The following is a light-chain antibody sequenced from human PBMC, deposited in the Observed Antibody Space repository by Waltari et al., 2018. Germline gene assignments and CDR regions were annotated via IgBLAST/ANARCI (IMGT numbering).Light chain of an antibody. CDR1: QGIRNY. CDR2: AAS. Sequence: DIQMTHSPSSLSASVGERVTITCRASQGIRNYLAWFQHTPGQAPRLLIYAASTLQSGVPSRFSGSGSGTDFTLTISSLQPEDVATYYCQKYTSAPYTFGQGTKLDI. V-gene: IGKV1-27*01. J-gene: IGKJ2*01. CDR3: QKYTSAPYT.